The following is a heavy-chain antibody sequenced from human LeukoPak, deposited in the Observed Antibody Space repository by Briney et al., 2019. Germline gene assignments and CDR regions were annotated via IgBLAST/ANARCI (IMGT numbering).Heavy chain of an antibody. CDR3: ARIRCDPTQHRCYNY. Sequence: SESLTLTCGVHAVSVTGYYWSWIRQPPREALQWIVEIGPSGSTTENPSLKSRVTLSMDTSMNQLFLTLTSVTAADAATYYCARIRCDPTQHRCYNYWGRGALVTVSS. CDR2: IGPSGST. D-gene: IGHD2-8*01. V-gene: IGHV4-34*01. J-gene: IGHJ4*02. CDR1: AVSVTGYY.